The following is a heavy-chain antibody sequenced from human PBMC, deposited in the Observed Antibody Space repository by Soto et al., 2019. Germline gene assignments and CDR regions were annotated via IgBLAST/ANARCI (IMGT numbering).Heavy chain of an antibody. CDR2: INPDGTTT. D-gene: IGHD5-18*01. V-gene: IGHV3-74*01. Sequence: EVQLVESGGGLVQPGGSLRLSCAASGFTFSSYWLHWVRQAPGKGLVWVSRINPDGTTTTYADSVQGRFTISRDNAKNTLSLQMTGLGGDDTAVYYCARVPIGGYGVWNFWGQGTLVTVSS. CDR3: ARVPIGGYGVWNF. J-gene: IGHJ4*02. CDR1: GFTFSSYW.